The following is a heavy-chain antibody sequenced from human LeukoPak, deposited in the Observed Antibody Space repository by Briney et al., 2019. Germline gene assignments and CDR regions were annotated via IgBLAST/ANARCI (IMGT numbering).Heavy chain of an antibody. Sequence: GGSLRLSCAASGFTFSRFWVHWVRHAPGKGLLWVSRINSDGTTTNYADSVRGRFTISRDNDKNTLSLHMNSLRADDTAVYYCARSPYGPNWFDPWGQGTLVTVSS. CDR1: GFTFSRFW. CDR2: INSDGTTT. J-gene: IGHJ5*02. V-gene: IGHV3-74*01. CDR3: ARSPYGPNWFDP. D-gene: IGHD3-10*01.